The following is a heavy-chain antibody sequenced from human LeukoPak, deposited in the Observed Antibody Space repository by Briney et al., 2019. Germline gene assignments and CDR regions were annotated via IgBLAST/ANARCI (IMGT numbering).Heavy chain of an antibody. J-gene: IGHJ4*02. CDR3: ARDPEDGYKGFDY. CDR1: GFTFSSYS. D-gene: IGHD5-24*01. V-gene: IGHV3-21*01. CDR2: ISSSSSYI. Sequence: GGSLRLSCAASGFTFSSYSMNWVRQAPGKGLEWVSSISSSSSYIYYADSVKGRFTISRDNAKNSLYLQMNRLRAEDTAVYYCARDPEDGYKGFDYWGQGTLVTVSS.